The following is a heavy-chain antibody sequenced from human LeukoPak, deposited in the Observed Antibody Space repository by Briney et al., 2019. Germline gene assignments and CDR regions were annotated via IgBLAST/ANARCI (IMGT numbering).Heavy chain of an antibody. D-gene: IGHD4-17*01. CDR3: ARGYGDYVVYYYMDV. J-gene: IGHJ6*03. V-gene: IGHV3-48*01. Sequence: GGPLRLSCAASGFTFSSYSMNWVRQAPGKGLEWVSYISSSSSTIYYADSVKGRFTISRDNAKNSLYLQMNSLRAEDTAVYYCARGYGDYVVYYYMDVWGKGTTVTVSS. CDR2: ISSSSSTI. CDR1: GFTFSSYS.